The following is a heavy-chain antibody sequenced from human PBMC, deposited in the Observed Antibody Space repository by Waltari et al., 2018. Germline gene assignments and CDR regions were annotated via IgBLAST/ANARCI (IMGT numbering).Heavy chain of an antibody. V-gene: IGHV1-2*02. CDR1: GNTVNGYY. CDR3: ARVGDRSPNYPLDY. CDR2: INPNSGGT. J-gene: IGHJ4*02. Sequence: QVQLVQSGAEVKKPGASVTVSCKASGNTVNGYYMHGVRPAPGQGLEWMGWINPNSGGTNYEQKFQGRVTMTRDTSISTAYMELSRLRSDDTAVYYCARVGDRSPNYPLDYWGQGTLVTVSS. D-gene: IGHD2-8*01.